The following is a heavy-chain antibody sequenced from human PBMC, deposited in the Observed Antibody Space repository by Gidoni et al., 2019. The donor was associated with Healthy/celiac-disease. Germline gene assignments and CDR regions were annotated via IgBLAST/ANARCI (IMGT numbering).Heavy chain of an antibody. CDR3: AKASYDFWSGYLGGPQNDYGMDV. CDR2: ISYDGSNK. Sequence: QVQLVESGGGVVQPGRSLRLSCAASGFTFSSYGMHWVRQAPGKGLEWVAVISYDGSNKYYADSVKGRFTISRDNSKNTLYLQMNSLRAEDTAVYYCAKASYDFWSGYLGGPQNDYGMDVWGQGTTVTVSS. J-gene: IGHJ6*02. CDR1: GFTFSSYG. V-gene: IGHV3-30*18. D-gene: IGHD3-3*01.